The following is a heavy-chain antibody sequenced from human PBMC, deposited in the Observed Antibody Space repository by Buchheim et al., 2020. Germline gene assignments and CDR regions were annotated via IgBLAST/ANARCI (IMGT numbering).Heavy chain of an antibody. D-gene: IGHD3-10*01. CDR2: IPYDGSNK. CDR1: GFTFSSYA. V-gene: IGHV3-30-3*01. J-gene: IGHJ6*02. Sequence: QVQLVESGGGVVQPGRSLRLSCAASGFTFSSYAMHWVRQAPGKGLEWVAVIPYDGSNKYYADSVKGRFTISRDNSKNTLYLQMNSLRAEDTAVYYCARAYYGSGSYPLYYYYYYGMDVWGQGTT. CDR3: ARAYYGSGSYPLYYYYYYGMDV.